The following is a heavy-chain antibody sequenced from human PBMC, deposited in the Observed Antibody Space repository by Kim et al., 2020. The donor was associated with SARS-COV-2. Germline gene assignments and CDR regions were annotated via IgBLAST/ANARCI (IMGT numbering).Heavy chain of an antibody. D-gene: IGHD6-13*01. J-gene: IGHJ4*02. CDR1: GGSISSYY. CDR2: IYYSGST. Sequence: SETLSLTCTVSGGSISSYYWSWIRQPPGKGLEWIGYIYYSGSTNYNPSLKSRVTISVDTSKNQFSLKLSSVTAADTAVYYCARDPSRYIAAAGYFDYWGQGTLVTVSS. V-gene: IGHV4-59*13. CDR3: ARDPSRYIAAAGYFDY.